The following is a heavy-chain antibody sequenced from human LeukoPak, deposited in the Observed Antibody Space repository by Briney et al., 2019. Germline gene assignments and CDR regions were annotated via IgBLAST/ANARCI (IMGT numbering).Heavy chain of an antibody. J-gene: IGHJ6*02. D-gene: IGHD3-3*01. CDR2: INHSGST. CDR3: ARRRLTPRGYYYYGMDV. V-gene: IGHV4-34*01. Sequence: PSETLSLTCAVYGGSFSGCYWSWIRQPPGKGLEWIGEINHSGSTNYNPSLKSRVTISVNTSKNQFSLKLSSVTAADTAVYYCARRRLTPRGYYYYGMDVWGQGTTVTVSS. CDR1: GGSFSGCY.